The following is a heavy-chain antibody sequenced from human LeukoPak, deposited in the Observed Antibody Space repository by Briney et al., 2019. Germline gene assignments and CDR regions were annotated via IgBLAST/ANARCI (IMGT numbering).Heavy chain of an antibody. D-gene: IGHD2-21*02. CDR1: GDSISSGGYY. J-gene: IGHJ4*02. CDR2: IYYSGST. V-gene: IGHV4-31*03. Sequence: SETLSLTCTVSGDSISSGGYYWSWIRQHPGKGLERIGNIYYSGSTYYNPSLKSRVTISVDTSKNQFSVKLSSVTAADTAVYYCARARRCGGDCYGTFDYWGQGTLVTVSS. CDR3: ARARRCGGDCYGTFDY.